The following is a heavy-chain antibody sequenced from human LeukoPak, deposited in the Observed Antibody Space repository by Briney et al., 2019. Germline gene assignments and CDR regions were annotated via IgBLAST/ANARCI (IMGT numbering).Heavy chain of an antibody. CDR2: IGASDNST. V-gene: IGHV3-23*01. CDR1: GFTFSSYA. Sequence: GGSLRLSCAASGFTFSSYAMSWVRQAPGKGLEWVSVIGASDNSTYYADSVKGRFTISRDNSKNTLYLQMNSLRAEDTAVFYCAKPRGDEWLVGLYDAFDNWGQGTMVTVSS. D-gene: IGHD6-19*01. CDR3: AKPRGDEWLVGLYDAFDN. J-gene: IGHJ3*02.